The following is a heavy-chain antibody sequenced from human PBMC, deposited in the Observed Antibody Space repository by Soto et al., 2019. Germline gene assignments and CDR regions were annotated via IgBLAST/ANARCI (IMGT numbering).Heavy chain of an antibody. D-gene: IGHD6-19*01. Sequence: QITLKESGPTLVKPTQTLTLTCTFSGFSLSTSGVGVGWIRQPPGKALEWLALIYWDDDKHYSPSLKSRLTITQDTSKNQVVLTMTNMDPVDTATYYCARLQWLASANWFDPWGQGTLVTVSS. CDR3: ARLQWLASANWFDP. CDR2: IYWDDDK. CDR1: GFSLSTSGVG. J-gene: IGHJ5*02. V-gene: IGHV2-5*02.